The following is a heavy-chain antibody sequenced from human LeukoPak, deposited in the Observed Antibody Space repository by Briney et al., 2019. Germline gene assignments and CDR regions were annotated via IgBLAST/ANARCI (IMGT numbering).Heavy chain of an antibody. CDR1: GYTFTGYY. Sequence: GASVKVSCKASGYTFTGYYMHWVRQAPGQGLEWMGRINPNSGGTNYAQKFQGRVTMTRDTSISTAYMELSRLRSDDTAVYYCARDPYYDSSGYVGDELDYSGQGTLVTVSS. CDR2: INPNSGGT. V-gene: IGHV1-2*06. CDR3: ARDPYYDSSGYVGDELDY. D-gene: IGHD3-22*01. J-gene: IGHJ4*02.